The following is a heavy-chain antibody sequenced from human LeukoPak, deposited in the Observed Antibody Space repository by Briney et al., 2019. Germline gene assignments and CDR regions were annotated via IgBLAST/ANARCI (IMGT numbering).Heavy chain of an antibody. CDR1: GFTVSSNY. CDR2: IYSGGST. Sequence: PGRSLRLSCAASGFTVSSNYMSWVRQAPGKGLEWVSVIYSGGSTYYADSVKGRFTISRDNSKNTLYLQMNSLRAEDTAVYYCARDQGGKRTVTDHFDYWGQGTLVTVSS. V-gene: IGHV3-66*01. CDR3: ARDQGGKRTVTDHFDY. D-gene: IGHD4-17*01. J-gene: IGHJ4*02.